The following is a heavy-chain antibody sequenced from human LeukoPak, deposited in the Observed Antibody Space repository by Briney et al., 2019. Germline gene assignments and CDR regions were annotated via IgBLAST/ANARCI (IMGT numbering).Heavy chain of an antibody. D-gene: IGHD6-13*01. CDR1: GGSISSYY. Sequence: SETLSLTCTVSGGSISSYYWSWIRQPPGKGLEWIGYIYYSGSTNYNPSLKSRVTISVDTSKNQFSLKLSSVTAADTAVYYCARDLTAAAGKFDYWGQGTLVTVSS. CDR2: IYYSGST. CDR3: ARDLTAAAGKFDY. V-gene: IGHV4-59*12. J-gene: IGHJ4*02.